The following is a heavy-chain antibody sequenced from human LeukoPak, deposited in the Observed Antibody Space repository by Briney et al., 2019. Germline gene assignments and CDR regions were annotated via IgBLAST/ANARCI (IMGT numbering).Heavy chain of an antibody. CDR2: IYYSGST. D-gene: IGHD2-21*01. Sequence: PSETLSLTCAVYGGSFSGYYWSWIRQPPGKGLEWIGSIYYSGSTNYNPSLKSRVTISVDTSKNQFSLKLSSVTAADTAVYYCARKFRRAFDIWGQGTMVTVSS. V-gene: IGHV4-34*01. CDR3: ARKFRRAFDI. CDR1: GGSFSGYY. J-gene: IGHJ3*02.